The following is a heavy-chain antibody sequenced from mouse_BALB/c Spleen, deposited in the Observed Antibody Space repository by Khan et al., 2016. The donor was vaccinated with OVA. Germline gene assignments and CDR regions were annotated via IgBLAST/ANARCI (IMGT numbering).Heavy chain of an antibody. Sequence: VQLQQSGPELMKPGASVKISCKASGYSFTSYYIHWVKQSHGKTLAWIGYIDPFNGGSTYNQNFKVTATLTVDKSSSKAYMHLSSLTSEDSAVYYCARHGSNSWFAYWGQGTLVTVSA. CDR3: ARHGSNSWFAY. V-gene: IGHV1-31*01. D-gene: IGHD1-1*01. J-gene: IGHJ3*01. CDR2: IDPFNGGS. CDR1: GYSFTSYY.